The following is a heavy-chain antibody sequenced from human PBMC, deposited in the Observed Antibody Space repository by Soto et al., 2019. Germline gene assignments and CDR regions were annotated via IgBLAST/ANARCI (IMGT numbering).Heavy chain of an antibody. V-gene: IGHV3-11*01. CDR1: GFSLSAHY. J-gene: IGHJ6*02. Sequence: QVQLVESGGDMVKPGGSLRLSCTASGFSLSAHYVSWIRQAPGQGREWVSYISTGGDSIYYADSVRGRFTISRDNAKSSVYLQMNFLRAEDTAVYYCARGHYGLDVWGQGTTVTVSS. CDR2: ISTGGDSI. CDR3: ARGHYGLDV.